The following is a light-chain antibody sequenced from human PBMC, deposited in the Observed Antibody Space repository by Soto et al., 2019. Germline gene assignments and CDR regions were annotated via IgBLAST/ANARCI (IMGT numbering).Light chain of an antibody. CDR2: GAS. CDR3: QQYFEWPPMT. J-gene: IGKJ1*01. Sequence: QAPATMPVSPGERATLSCWASETVATNLAWYQQKPGQAPRLLISGASTRAAGISDRFRGSGSGTEFTLTISSLRSEDSAIYYCQQYFEWPPMTFGQGTKVEI. V-gene: IGKV3-15*01. CDR1: ETVATN.